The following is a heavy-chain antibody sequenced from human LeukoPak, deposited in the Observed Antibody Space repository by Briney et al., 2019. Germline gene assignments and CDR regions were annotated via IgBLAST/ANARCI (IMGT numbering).Heavy chain of an antibody. CDR3: AKAVDTAMNGYYYGMDV. CDR2: ISGSGGST. CDR1: GFTFSSYA. D-gene: IGHD5-18*01. Sequence: PGGSLRLSCAASGFTFSSYAMSWVRQAPGKGLEWVSAISGSGGSTYYADSVKGRFTISRDNSKNTLYLQMNSLRAEDTAVYYCAKAVDTAMNGYYYGMDVWGQGTTVTVSS. J-gene: IGHJ6*02. V-gene: IGHV3-23*01.